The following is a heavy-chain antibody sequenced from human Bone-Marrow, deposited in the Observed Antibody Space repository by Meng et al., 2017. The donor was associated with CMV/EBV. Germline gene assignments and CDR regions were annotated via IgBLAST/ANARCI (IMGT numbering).Heavy chain of an antibody. CDR2: IYYSGST. CDR1: GGSISSSSYY. J-gene: IGHJ4*02. D-gene: IGHD6-13*01. V-gene: IGHV4-39*01. Sequence: SETLSLTCTVSGGSISSSSYYWGWIRQPPGKGLEWIGSIYYSGSTYYNPSLKSRVTISVDTSKNQFSLKLSSVTAADTAVYYCARQSNTGYSSSHGDYWAQGTLATVSS. CDR3: ARQSNTGYSSSHGDY.